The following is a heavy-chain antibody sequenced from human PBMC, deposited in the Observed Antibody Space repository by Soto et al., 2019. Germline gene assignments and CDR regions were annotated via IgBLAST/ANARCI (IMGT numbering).Heavy chain of an antibody. D-gene: IGHD1-26*01. Sequence: QVTLKESGPVLVKPTETLTLTCTASGFALSKARMGVSWIRQPPGKALEWLAHIFWNDERSYNTSLKSRLTNSRDTSKGQVVLTLATVDPVDTGTCFCARALREGLPISYIDSWGQGTLVTVSS. CDR1: GFALSKARMG. V-gene: IGHV2-26*01. J-gene: IGHJ4*02. CDR3: ARALREGLPISYIDS. CDR2: IFWNDER.